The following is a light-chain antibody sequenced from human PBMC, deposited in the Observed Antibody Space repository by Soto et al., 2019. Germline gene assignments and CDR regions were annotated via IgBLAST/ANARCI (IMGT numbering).Light chain of an antibody. CDR1: QGIRNY. V-gene: IGKV1-27*01. Sequence: DIQMTQSPSSLSASEGDRVTITCRASQGIRNYLAWYQQKPGKVPKLLIYAASTLQSGVPSRFSGSGSGTDFTLTISSLQTEDVATYYCQKYNSAPWTFGQGTKVEIK. J-gene: IGKJ1*01. CDR3: QKYNSAPWT. CDR2: AAS.